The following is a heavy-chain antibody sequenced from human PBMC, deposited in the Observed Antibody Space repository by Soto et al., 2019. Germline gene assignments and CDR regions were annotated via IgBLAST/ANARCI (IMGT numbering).Heavy chain of an antibody. CDR2: ISYDGSNK. CDR3: AKDLLRYFDWLLWGGYYGMDV. CDR1: GFTFSSYG. Sequence: PGGSLRLSCAASGFTFSSYGMHWVRQAPGKGLEWVAVISYDGSNKYYADSVKGRFTISRDNSKNTLYLQMNSLRAEDTAVYYCAKDLLRYFDWLLWGGYYGMDVWGQGTTVTVSS. D-gene: IGHD3-9*01. V-gene: IGHV3-30*18. J-gene: IGHJ6*02.